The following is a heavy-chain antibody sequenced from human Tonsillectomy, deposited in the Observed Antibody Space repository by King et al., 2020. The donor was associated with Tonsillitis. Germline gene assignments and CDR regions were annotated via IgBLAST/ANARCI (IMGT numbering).Heavy chain of an antibody. V-gene: IGHV7-4-1*02. J-gene: IGHJ4*02. D-gene: IGHD7-27*01. CDR1: GYAFTHYA. CDR3: VRDDWGSDF. Sequence: VQLVESGSELKKPGASVKVSCKASGYAFTHYAMNWVRQAPGQGLEWMAWMKTKEGKTGNPTYAQGFTGRFVLSLDTSASTAYLQISNLKAEDTAVYYCVRDDWGSDFWGQGTLVTVSS. CDR2: MKTKEGKTGNP.